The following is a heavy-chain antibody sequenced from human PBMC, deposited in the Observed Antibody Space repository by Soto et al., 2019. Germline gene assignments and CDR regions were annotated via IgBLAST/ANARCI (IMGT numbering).Heavy chain of an antibody. CDR1: GGSIISNSYY. J-gene: IGHJ6*02. CDR3: ARQATYTLDV. D-gene: IGHD4-4*01. Sequence: QLQLQESGPGLVKPSETLSLTCAVSGGSIISNSYYWGWIRQPPGKGLEWIGTVYHGGHAYYNLSLKSRVTISVDTSKNQFSLKLSSVTAADTAVYYCARQATYTLDVWGQGTTVTVSS. CDR2: VYHGGHA. V-gene: IGHV4-39*01.